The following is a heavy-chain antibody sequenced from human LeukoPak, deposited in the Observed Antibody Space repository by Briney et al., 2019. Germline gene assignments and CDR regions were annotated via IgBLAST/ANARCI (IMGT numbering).Heavy chain of an antibody. CDR3: ARGSPYYYDSSGYYHYSVWDY. CDR2: FYYSGST. CDR1: GGSISSGGYS. V-gene: IGHV4-30-4*07. Sequence: SETLSLTCAVSGGSISSGGYSWSWIRQPPGKGLEWIGYFYYSGSTYYNPSLKSRVTISVDTSKNQFSLKLTSVTAADTAVYYCARGSPYYYDSSGYYHYSVWDYWGQGTLVTVSS. J-gene: IGHJ4*02. D-gene: IGHD3-22*01.